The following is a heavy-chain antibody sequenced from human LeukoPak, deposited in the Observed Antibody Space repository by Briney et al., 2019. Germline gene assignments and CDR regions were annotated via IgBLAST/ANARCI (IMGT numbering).Heavy chain of an antibody. CDR2: ISGSGGST. V-gene: IGHV3-23*01. CDR1: GGTFSSYA. J-gene: IGHJ4*02. CDR3: AKDPARPGY. Sequence: GASVKVSCKASGGTFSSYAMSWVRQAPGKGLEWVSAISGSGGSTYYADSVKGRFTISRDNSKNTLYLQMNSLRAEDTAVYYCAKDPARPGYWGQGTLVTVSS.